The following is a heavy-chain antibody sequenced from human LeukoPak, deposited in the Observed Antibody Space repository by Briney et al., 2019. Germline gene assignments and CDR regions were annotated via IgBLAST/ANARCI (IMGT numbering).Heavy chain of an antibody. Sequence: PSETLSLTCAVYGGSFSGYYWGWIRQPPGKGLEWIGEINHSGSTNYNPSLKSRVTISVDTSKNQFSLKLSSVTAADTAVYYCARGPGIAAAGTPPFDYWGQGTLVTVSS. CDR1: GGSFSGYY. CDR2: INHSGST. CDR3: ARGPGIAAAGTPPFDY. V-gene: IGHV4-34*01. D-gene: IGHD6-13*01. J-gene: IGHJ4*02.